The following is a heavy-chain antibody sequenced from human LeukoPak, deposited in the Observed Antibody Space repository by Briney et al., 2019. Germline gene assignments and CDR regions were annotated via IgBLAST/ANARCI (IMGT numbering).Heavy chain of an antibody. CDR3: ARDRGYYGSGIDP. J-gene: IGHJ5*02. CDR2: IKQDGSEK. CDR1: GFTFSSYW. D-gene: IGHD3-10*01. V-gene: IGHV3-7*01. Sequence: GGSLRLSCAASGFTFSSYWMSWVRQAPGKGLEWVANIKQDGSEKYYVDSVKGRFTISRDNAKNSLYLQMNSLRAEDTAVYYCARDRGYYGSGIDPWGQGTLVTVSS.